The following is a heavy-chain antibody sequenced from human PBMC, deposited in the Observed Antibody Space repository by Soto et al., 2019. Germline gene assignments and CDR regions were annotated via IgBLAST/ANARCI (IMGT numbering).Heavy chain of an antibody. CDR2: INPNTGDT. D-gene: IGHD3-22*01. CDR3: ARDPNYYDNTGYYYFDF. CDR1: GYTFPGYY. V-gene: IGHV1-2*02. Sequence: GASVKVSCKASGYTFPGYYIHWVRQAPGQGLEWMGWINPNTGDTIYAQKFQGRVTMTMDSAITTAYMDLSWLTSDDTAMYYCARDPNYYDNTGYYYFDFWGQGTQVTVSS. J-gene: IGHJ4*02.